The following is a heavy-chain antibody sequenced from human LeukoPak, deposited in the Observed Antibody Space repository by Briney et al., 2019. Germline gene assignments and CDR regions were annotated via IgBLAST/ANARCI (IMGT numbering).Heavy chain of an antibody. D-gene: IGHD6-19*01. CDR1: GFTFNSYG. CDR2: ISNDGTKK. Sequence: PGGSLILSCAASGFTFNSYGMHGVRQAPGKGLEWVAFISNDGTKKYYTDSVKGRFTISRDNSKDTLYLQMNSLTAEDTALYYCANGDSSGWYDGYIDYRGQGTLVTVSS. J-gene: IGHJ4*02. CDR3: ANGDSSGWYDGYIDY. V-gene: IGHV3-30*05.